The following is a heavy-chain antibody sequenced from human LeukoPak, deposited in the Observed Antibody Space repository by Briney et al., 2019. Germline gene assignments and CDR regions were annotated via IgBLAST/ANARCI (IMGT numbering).Heavy chain of an antibody. Sequence: PSETLSLTCTVSGGSISSSSYYWGWIRQPPGKGLEWIGEINHSGSTNYNPSLKSRVTISVDTSKNQFSLKLSSVTAADTAVYYCARGYYYGSGSYYGYWGQGTLVTVSS. J-gene: IGHJ4*02. D-gene: IGHD3-10*01. CDR1: GGSISSSSYY. CDR2: INHSGST. V-gene: IGHV4-39*07. CDR3: ARGYYYGSGSYYGY.